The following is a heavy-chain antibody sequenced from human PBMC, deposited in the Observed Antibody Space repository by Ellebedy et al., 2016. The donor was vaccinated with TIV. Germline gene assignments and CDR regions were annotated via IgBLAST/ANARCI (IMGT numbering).Heavy chain of an antibody. V-gene: IGHV3-7*01. CDR3: ATDGSYGDYRSPTHAFVM. J-gene: IGHJ3*02. CDR2: INQDGSDK. Sequence: GGSLRLSCGASGFSFRSYWMTWVRQAPGKGLGWVANINQDGSDKYYEDSVKGRFTIARDNAKNSLFLQMSSLRVEDTAVYYCATDGSYGDYRSPTHAFVMWGQGTMVAVSS. D-gene: IGHD4-17*01. CDR1: GFSFRSYW.